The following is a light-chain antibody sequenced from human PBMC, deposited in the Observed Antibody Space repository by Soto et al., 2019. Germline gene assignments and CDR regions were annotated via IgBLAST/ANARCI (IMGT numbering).Light chain of an antibody. CDR1: SSDVGGYNY. CDR3: SSYTSSCTLV. Sequence: QSALTQPASVSGSPGQSITISCTGTSSDVGGYNYVSWYQQHPGKAPKLMIYDVSNRPSVVSNRFSGSKSGNTASLTISGLQAEEEADFYCSSYTSSCTLVFGGGTNLTVL. J-gene: IGLJ2*01. CDR2: DVS. V-gene: IGLV2-14*01.